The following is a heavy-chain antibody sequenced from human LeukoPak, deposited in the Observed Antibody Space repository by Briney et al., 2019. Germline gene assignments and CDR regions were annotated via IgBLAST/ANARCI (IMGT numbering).Heavy chain of an antibody. V-gene: IGHV4-59*01. J-gene: IGHJ5*02. D-gene: IGHD6-19*01. CDR2: IYNSGST. CDR3: AKDITGGSGWSGGFDP. CDR1: GVSISSYH. Sequence: SETLSLTCTVSGVSISSYHWTWIRQPPGEGLEWIGHIYNSGSTNYNPSLRGRVTISLDTSKNQVSLKLSSVTAADTALYYCAKDITGGSGWSGGFDPWGQGTLVTVSS.